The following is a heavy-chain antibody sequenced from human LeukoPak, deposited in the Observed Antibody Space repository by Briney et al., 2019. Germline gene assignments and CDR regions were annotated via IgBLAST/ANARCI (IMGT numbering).Heavy chain of an antibody. CDR1: VDSMTNYY. D-gene: IGHD1-26*01. Sequence: KPSETLSLTCAVSVDSMTNYYWSWIRQPAGQGLEWIGHIYVSGRTNYNPSFKSRVSMSIDTSKKQFSLDLTSVSAADTVVYFCARDRWELTPAKGLFDSWGQGTLVTVSS. V-gene: IGHV4-4*07. CDR2: IYVSGRT. J-gene: IGHJ5*01. CDR3: ARDRWELTPAKGLFDS.